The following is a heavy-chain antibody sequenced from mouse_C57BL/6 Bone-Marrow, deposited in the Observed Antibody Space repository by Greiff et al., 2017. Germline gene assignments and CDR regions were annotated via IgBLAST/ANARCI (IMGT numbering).Heavy chain of an antibody. CDR1: GFTFSDYY. V-gene: IGHV5-16*01. CDR2: INYDGSST. D-gene: IGHD1-1*01. J-gene: IGHJ2*01. Sequence: EVQLMQSEGGLVQPGSSMKLSCTASGFTFSDYYMAWVRQVPEKGLEWVANINYDGSSTYYLDSLKSRFIISRDNAKNILYLQMSSLESEDTATYDCARDNYYAAFDYWGQGTTLTVSS. CDR3: ARDNYYAAFDY.